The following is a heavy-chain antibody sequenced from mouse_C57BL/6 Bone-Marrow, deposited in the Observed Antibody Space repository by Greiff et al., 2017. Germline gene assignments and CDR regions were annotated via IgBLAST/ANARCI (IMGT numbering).Heavy chain of an antibody. D-gene: IGHD3-2*02. Sequence: VQLQQPGAELVMPGASVKLSCKASGYTFPSYWMHWVKQRPGQGLEWIGEIDPSDSYTNYNQKFRGKSTLTVDKSSSTAYMQLSSRTSEDSAVYYCARERDSSGLQAMDYWGQGTSVTVSS. CDR2: IDPSDSYT. CDR1: GYTFPSYW. CDR3: ARERDSSGLQAMDY. J-gene: IGHJ4*01. V-gene: IGHV1-69*01.